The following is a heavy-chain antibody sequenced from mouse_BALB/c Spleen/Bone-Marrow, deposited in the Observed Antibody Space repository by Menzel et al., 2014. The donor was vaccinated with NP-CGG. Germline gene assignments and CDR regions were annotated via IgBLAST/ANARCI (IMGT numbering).Heavy chain of an antibody. CDR1: GYAFSSSW. CDR3: ARRDYGSSYGWFAY. J-gene: IGHJ3*01. CDR2: IYPGDGDT. Sequence: VQRVESGPELVKPGASVKISCKASGYAFSSSWMNWLKQRPGQGLEWIGRIYPGDGDTNYNGKFKAKATLTADKSSSTAYMQLSSLTSVDSAVYFCARRDYGSSYGWFAYWGQGTLVTVSA. D-gene: IGHD1-1*01. V-gene: IGHV1-82*01.